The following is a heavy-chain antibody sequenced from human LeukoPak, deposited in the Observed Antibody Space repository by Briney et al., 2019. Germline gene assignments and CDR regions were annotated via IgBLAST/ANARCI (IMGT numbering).Heavy chain of an antibody. Sequence: KPSETLSLTCAVSGGSISNSNWWSWVRQPPGKGLEWIGGIYHSGSTNYNPSLKSRVTISVDTSKNQFSLKLSSVTAADTAVYYCARHARLLWFGEYYYYYMDVWGKGTTVTISS. V-gene: IGHV4-4*02. D-gene: IGHD3-10*01. J-gene: IGHJ6*03. CDR2: IYHSGST. CDR3: ARHARLLWFGEYYYYYMDV. CDR1: GGSISNSNW.